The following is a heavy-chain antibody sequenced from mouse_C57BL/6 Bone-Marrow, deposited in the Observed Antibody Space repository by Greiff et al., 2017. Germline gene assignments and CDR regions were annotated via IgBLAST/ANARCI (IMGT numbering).Heavy chain of an antibody. CDR2: ISSGGSYT. V-gene: IGHV5-6*01. Sequence: EVKVVESGGDLVKPGGSLKLSCAASGFTFSSYGMSWVRQTPDKRLEWVATISSGGSYTYYPDSVKGLFTISRDNAKNTLYLQMSSLKSEDTAMYYCARLYWYFDVWGTGTTVTVSS. CDR1: GFTFSSYG. CDR3: ARLYWYFDV. J-gene: IGHJ1*03.